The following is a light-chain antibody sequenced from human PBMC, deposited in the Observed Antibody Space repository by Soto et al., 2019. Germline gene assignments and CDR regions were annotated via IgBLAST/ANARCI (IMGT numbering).Light chain of an antibody. CDR2: ADT. CDR1: NSNIGAGYP. Sequence: QSVLTQPPSVTGAPGQRVTISCTGSNSNIGAGYPVHWYQQFPGAAPKLLIYADTHRPSGVPDRFSGSKSGTSASLAISGLRSEDEADYYCAAWDDSLSGLVFGGGTKLTVL. J-gene: IGLJ2*01. V-gene: IGLV1-40*01. CDR3: AAWDDSLSGLV.